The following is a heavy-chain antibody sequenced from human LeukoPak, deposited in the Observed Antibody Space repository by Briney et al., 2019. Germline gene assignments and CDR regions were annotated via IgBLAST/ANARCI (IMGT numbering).Heavy chain of an antibody. CDR3: ARHGNRRVTRWFDP. CDR2: IYHSGST. D-gene: IGHD4-23*01. Sequence: PSETLSLTCTVSGYSISSTYYWGWIRQPPGKGLEWIGSIYHSGSTYYNPSLKSRVTISVDTSKNQFSLKLSSVTAADTAVYYCARHGNRRVTRWFDPWGQGTLVTASS. CDR1: GYSISSTYY. V-gene: IGHV4-38-2*02. J-gene: IGHJ5*02.